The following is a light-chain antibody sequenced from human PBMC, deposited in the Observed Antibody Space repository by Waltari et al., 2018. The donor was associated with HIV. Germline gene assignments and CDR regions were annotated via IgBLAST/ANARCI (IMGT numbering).Light chain of an antibody. CDR2: EVS. V-gene: IGLV2-8*01. CDR3: SSYAASNNKV. J-gene: IGLJ1*01. CDR1: SSDVGDYNY. Sequence: QSALPQPPSASGSPGQSVTISCTGPSSDVGDYNYVSWYHQHPGKAPKLMIYEVSKRPSGVPDRFSGSKSGNTASLTVSGLQPEDEADYYCSSYAASNNKVFGTGTTVTVL.